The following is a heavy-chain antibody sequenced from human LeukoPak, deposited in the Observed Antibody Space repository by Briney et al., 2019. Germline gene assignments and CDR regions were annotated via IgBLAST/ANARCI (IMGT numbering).Heavy chain of an antibody. J-gene: IGHJ4*02. D-gene: IGHD6-13*01. CDR2: ISTSSRTI. CDR3: ARDRSSSWSFDY. V-gene: IGHV3-48*02. CDR1: GFTFNTYT. Sequence: PGGSLRLSCAASGFTFNTYTMNWVRQAPGKGLEWVSYISTSSRTIYYADSVKGRFTISRDNAKNSLYLQMDSLRDEDTAVYYCARDRSSSWSFDYWGQGALVIVSS.